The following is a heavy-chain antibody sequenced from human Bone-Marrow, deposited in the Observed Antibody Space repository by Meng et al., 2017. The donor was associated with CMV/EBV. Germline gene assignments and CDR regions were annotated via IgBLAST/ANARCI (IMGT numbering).Heavy chain of an antibody. CDR1: GFTFSYYG. CDR2: IWYDGSNK. D-gene: IGHD6-6*01. CDR3: FIAARPVDY. V-gene: IGHV3-33*01. Sequence: GESLKISCVASGFTFSYYGMYWVRQAPGKGLEWVAVIWYDGSNKYYADSVKGRFTISRDNSKNTLYLQMNSLRAEDTAVYYCFIAARPVDYWGQRNLVTLYS. J-gene: IGHJ4*02.